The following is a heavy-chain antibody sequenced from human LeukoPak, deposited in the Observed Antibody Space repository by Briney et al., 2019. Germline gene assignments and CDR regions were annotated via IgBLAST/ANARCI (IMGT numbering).Heavy chain of an antibody. CDR3: TRENYVPDS. CDR1: GFTFSSYS. V-gene: IGHV3-7*03. Sequence: GGSLRLSCAASGFTFSSYSMNWVRQAPGKGLEWVASISDGGSATYYVDSVRGRFTISRDDAKNSLFLQMNGLRADDTAVYYCTRENYVPDSWGQGTLVTVSS. CDR2: ISDGGSAT. D-gene: IGHD3-10*02. J-gene: IGHJ4*02.